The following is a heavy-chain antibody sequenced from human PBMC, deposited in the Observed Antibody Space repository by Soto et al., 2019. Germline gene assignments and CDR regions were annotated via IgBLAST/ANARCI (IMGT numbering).Heavy chain of an antibody. CDR3: ARAVTWGLDV. V-gene: IGHV3-48*02. D-gene: IGHD3-10*01. Sequence: EVPLVESGGGLVQPGGSLRLSFAASGFTFSLYSMSWVRQAPGKGLEWVSYISRSSTGIHYADSVKGRFTISRDDVTNSMHLQMNSLRDGDTAVYYCARAVTWGLDVWGQGTTVSISS. CDR2: ISRSSTGI. CDR1: GFTFSLYS. J-gene: IGHJ6*01.